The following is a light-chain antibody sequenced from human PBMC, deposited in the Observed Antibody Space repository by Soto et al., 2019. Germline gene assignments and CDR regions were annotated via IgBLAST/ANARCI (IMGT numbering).Light chain of an antibody. Sequence: EIVMTQSPATLSVSPGERATLSCRASQSVSSNLAWYQHKPGQAPRLLIYGASTRATGIQARFSGSGSGTEFTLTISSLQSEDFAVYYCQQYNNWPTCTFGQGTKVEIK. V-gene: IGKV3-15*01. CDR1: QSVSSN. J-gene: IGKJ1*01. CDR3: QQYNNWPTCT. CDR2: GAS.